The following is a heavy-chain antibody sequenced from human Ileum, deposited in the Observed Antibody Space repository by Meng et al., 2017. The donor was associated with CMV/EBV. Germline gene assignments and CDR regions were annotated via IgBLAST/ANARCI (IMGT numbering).Heavy chain of an antibody. CDR1: GGSLFGTHA. V-gene: IGHV4-4*01. Sequence: PSRSCFVSGGSLFGTHAWNWVRQPPGRGLECIGEISHTGTTNYNPSLKSRVTISIDNSKNRFSLKLTSVTAADTAVYFCGDPPAGYWGQGVLVIVSS. CDR3: GDPPAGY. CDR2: ISHTGTT. J-gene: IGHJ4*02.